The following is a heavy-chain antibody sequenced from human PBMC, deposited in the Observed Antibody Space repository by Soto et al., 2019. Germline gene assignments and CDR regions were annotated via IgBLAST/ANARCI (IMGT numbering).Heavy chain of an antibody. CDR2: INPSGGST. Sequence: ASVQVSCKASGYTFTSYYMHWVRQAPGQGLEWMGIINPSGGSTSYAQKFQGRVTMTRDTSTSTVYMELSSLRSEDTAVYYCALAGDYDSSGYYYVGYWGQGALVTVSS. CDR3: ALAGDYDSSGYYYVGY. J-gene: IGHJ4*02. CDR1: GYTFTSYY. D-gene: IGHD3-22*01. V-gene: IGHV1-46*01.